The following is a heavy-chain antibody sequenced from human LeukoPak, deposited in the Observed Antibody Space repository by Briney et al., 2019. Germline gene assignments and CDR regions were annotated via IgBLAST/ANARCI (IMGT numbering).Heavy chain of an antibody. D-gene: IGHD3-10*01. Sequence: GGSLRLSCAASGFTFSDHYMDWVRQAPGKGLEWVGRTRNKANSYTTEYAASVKGRFTISRDDSKNSLYLQMNSLRAEDTAVYYCAKKVPDNGFVYWGQGTLVTVSS. J-gene: IGHJ4*02. CDR3: AKKVPDNGFVY. CDR2: TRNKANSYTT. V-gene: IGHV3-72*01. CDR1: GFTFSDHY.